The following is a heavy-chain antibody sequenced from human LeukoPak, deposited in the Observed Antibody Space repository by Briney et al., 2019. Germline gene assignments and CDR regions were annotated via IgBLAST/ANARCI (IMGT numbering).Heavy chain of an antibody. Sequence: GRSLRLSCAASGFTFNINSIHWVRQAPGKGLEWVSFISEDGNNKDYADSVKGRFTITRGNSKNTLYLQMNSLRVEDTAVYYCAKDLALIIVTDNGMDVWGQGTTVTVSS. CDR1: GFTFNINS. CDR2: ISEDGNNK. J-gene: IGHJ6*02. V-gene: IGHV3-30-3*01. D-gene: IGHD2-21*02. CDR3: AKDLALIIVTDNGMDV.